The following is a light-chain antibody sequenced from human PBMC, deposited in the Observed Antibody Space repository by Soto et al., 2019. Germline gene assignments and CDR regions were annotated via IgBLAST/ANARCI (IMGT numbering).Light chain of an antibody. CDR1: QTISSW. CDR2: AAS. V-gene: IGKV1-5*01. Sequence: DIQMTQSPSTLSGSVGDRVTITCRASQTISSWLAWYQQKPGKATKLLIYAASTLQSGVPSRFSGSGSGTDFTLTISCLQSEDFATYYCQQYYSYPRTFGQGTKVDI. J-gene: IGKJ1*01. CDR3: QQYYSYPRT.